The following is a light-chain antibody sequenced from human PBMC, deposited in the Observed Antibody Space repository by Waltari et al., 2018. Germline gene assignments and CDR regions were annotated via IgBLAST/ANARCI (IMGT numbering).Light chain of an antibody. CDR1: QSVYNY. J-gene: IGKJ3*01. CDR2: DSS. CDR3: QQRSHWPRT. Sequence: EIVLTQSPATLSLSPGERATLSCRASQSVYNYLAWYQQKPGQAPRLLIYDSSNRATGIPAWFSGSVSGTDFTLTMSSLEPEDFAVYYCQQRSHWPRTFGPGTKVDIK. V-gene: IGKV3-11*01.